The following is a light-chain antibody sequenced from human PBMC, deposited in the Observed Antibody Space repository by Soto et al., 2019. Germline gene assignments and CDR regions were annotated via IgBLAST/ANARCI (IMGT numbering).Light chain of an antibody. CDR3: QTWGTGIRV. V-gene: IGLV4-69*01. J-gene: IGLJ3*02. Sequence: QPVLTQSPSASASLGASVKLTCTLSSGHSSNAIAWHQQQPEKGPRYLMKLNSDGSHSKGDGIPDRFSGSSSGAERYLTISNLQSEDEADYYCQTWGTGIRVFGGGTKVTVL. CDR2: LNSDGSH. CDR1: SGHSSNA.